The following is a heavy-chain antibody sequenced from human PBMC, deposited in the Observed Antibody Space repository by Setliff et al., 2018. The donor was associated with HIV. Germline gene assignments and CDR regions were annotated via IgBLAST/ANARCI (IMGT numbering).Heavy chain of an antibody. V-gene: IGHV4-39*01. CDR3: ARHEGYNDFLTGYFRYKWYDP. J-gene: IGHJ5*02. D-gene: IGHD3-9*01. CDR1: GGSFSGYY. Sequence: PSETLSLTCAVYGGSFSGYYWAWIRQPPGKGLEWIGSVYYNGATDHNPSLKSRVTISVDTSNQQFSLKLSSVTAADTAVYYCARHEGYNDFLTGYFRYKWYDPWGQGTLVTVSS. CDR2: VYYNGAT.